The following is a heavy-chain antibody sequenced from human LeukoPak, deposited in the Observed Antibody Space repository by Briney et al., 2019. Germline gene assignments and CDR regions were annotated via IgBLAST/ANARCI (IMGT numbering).Heavy chain of an antibody. CDR3: AKSTMVTRFPYGMDV. Sequence: GGSLRLSCAASGFTFDDYAMHWVRQAPGKGLEWVSLISGDGGSTYYADSVKGRFTISRDNSKNSLYLQMSSLRTEDTALYYCAKSTMVTRFPYGMDVWGQGTTVTVSS. D-gene: IGHD2-21*02. CDR2: ISGDGGST. V-gene: IGHV3-43*02. J-gene: IGHJ6*02. CDR1: GFTFDDYA.